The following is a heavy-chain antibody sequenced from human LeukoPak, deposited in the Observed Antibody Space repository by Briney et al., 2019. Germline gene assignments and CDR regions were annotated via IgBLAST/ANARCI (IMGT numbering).Heavy chain of an antibody. CDR2: ISAYNGNT. D-gene: IGHD3-22*01. J-gene: IGHJ4*02. Sequence: ASVKVSCKASGYTFTSYGISWVRQAPGQGLDLMGWISAYNGNTNYAQKLQGRVTMTTDTSTSTAYMELRSLRSDDTAVYYCARASYDSSGYYFVYWGQGTLVTVSS. CDR3: ARASYDSSGYYFVY. CDR1: GYTFTSYG. V-gene: IGHV1-18*01.